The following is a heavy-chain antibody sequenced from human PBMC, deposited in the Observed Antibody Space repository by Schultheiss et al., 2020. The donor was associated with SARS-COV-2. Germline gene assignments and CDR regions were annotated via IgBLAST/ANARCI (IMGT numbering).Heavy chain of an antibody. V-gene: IGHV4-61*08. CDR3: ARVLKDYGDYRSYYYYYGLDV. CDR1: GGSISSGGYY. CDR2: IYYSGST. J-gene: IGHJ6*02. D-gene: IGHD4-17*01. Sequence: SETLSLTCTVSGGSISSGGYYWSWIRQPPGKGLEWIGYIYYSGSTNYNPSLKSRVTISVDTSKNQFSLKLSSVTAADTAVYYCARVLKDYGDYRSYYYYYGLDVWGQGTTVTVSS.